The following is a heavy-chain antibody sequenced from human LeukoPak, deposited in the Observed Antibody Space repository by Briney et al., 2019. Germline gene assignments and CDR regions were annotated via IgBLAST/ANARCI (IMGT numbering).Heavy chain of an antibody. Sequence: GRSLRLSCAASGFTFSSYGMHWVRQAPGKGLEWVAVISYDGSNKYYADSVKGRFTISRDNSKNTLYLQMNGLRAEDTAVYYCAKVSQWFGELSCPDYWGQGTLVTVSS. J-gene: IGHJ4*02. CDR2: ISYDGSNK. V-gene: IGHV3-30*18. D-gene: IGHD3-10*01. CDR3: AKVSQWFGELSCPDY. CDR1: GFTFSSYG.